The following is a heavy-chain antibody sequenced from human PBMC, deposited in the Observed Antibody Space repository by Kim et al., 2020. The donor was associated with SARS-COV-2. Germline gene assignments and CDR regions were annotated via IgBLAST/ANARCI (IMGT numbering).Heavy chain of an antibody. J-gene: IGHJ3*02. CDR3: ARGSEGAFDI. Sequence: GHTSYEQKVQGRVTMTRNTSIATAYMELSSLRSDDTAVYYCARGSEGAFDIWGQGTVVTVSS. CDR2: GHT. V-gene: IGHV1-8*01.